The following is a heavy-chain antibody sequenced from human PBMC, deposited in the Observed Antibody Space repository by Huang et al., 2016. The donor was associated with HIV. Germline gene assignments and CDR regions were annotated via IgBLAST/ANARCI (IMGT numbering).Heavy chain of an antibody. CDR2: IWYDGSNK. CDR3: ALKGDSSGWEYFRH. Sequence: QVQLVESGGGVVQPGRSLRLSCAASGFTFSSYGMHWVRQAPGKGLDWVAVIWYDGSNKYYADSVKGRFTISRDKSKNTLYLQMNSLKTEDTAVYYCALKGDSSGWEYFRHWGQGTLVTVSS. CDR1: GFTFSSYG. V-gene: IGHV3-33*08. D-gene: IGHD6-19*01. J-gene: IGHJ1*01.